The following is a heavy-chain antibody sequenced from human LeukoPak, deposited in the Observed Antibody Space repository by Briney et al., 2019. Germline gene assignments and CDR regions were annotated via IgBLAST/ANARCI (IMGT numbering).Heavy chain of an antibody. CDR1: GFTFSTFA. V-gene: IGHV3-23*01. Sequence: GGSLRLSCAASGFTFSTFAMIWVRQPPGKGLEWVSAISGSGGSTYYADSVKGRFTISRDNSKNTLYLQMNSLRAEDTAVYYCAKDTQYNWNDGPVDYWGQGTLVTVSS. D-gene: IGHD1-1*01. CDR2: ISGSGGST. CDR3: AKDTQYNWNDGPVDY. J-gene: IGHJ4*02.